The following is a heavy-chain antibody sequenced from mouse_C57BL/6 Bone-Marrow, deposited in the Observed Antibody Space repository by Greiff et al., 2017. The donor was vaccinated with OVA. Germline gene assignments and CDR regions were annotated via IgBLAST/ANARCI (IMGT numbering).Heavy chain of an antibody. V-gene: IGHV7-1*01. Sequence: VQLKESGGGLVQSGRSLRLSCATSGFTFSDFYMEWVRQAPGKGLEWIAASRNKANDYTTEYSASVKGRFIVSRDTSQSILYLQMNALRAEDTAIYYCERDAFYDYDKACWGQGTLVPVSA. CDR2: SRNKANDYTT. CDR3: ERDAFYDYDKAC. D-gene: IGHD2-4*01. CDR1: GFTFSDFY. J-gene: IGHJ3*01.